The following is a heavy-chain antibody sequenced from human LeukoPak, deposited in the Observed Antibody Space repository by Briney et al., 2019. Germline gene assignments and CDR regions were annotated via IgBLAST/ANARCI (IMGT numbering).Heavy chain of an antibody. Sequence: SETLSLTCAVYGGSFSGYYWSWIRQPPGKGLEWIGEINHSGSTNYNPSLETRVTISLDTSKNQFSLNLSSVTAADTAVYYCARDSPVGYFDYWGQGTLAIVSS. D-gene: IGHD4-23*01. J-gene: IGHJ4*02. CDR2: INHSGST. V-gene: IGHV4-34*01. CDR1: GGSFSGYY. CDR3: ARDSPVGYFDY.